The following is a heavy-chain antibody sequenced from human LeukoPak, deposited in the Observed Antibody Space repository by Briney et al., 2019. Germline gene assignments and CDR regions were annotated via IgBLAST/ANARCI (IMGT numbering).Heavy chain of an antibody. CDR3: ARGSGSYGMDV. D-gene: IGHD3-22*01. CDR1: GVSISSGGYS. V-gene: IGHV4-30-2*01. Sequence: SETLSLTCAVSGVSISSGGYSWSWIRQPPGKGLEWIGYIYHSGSTYYNPSLKSRVTISVDRSKNQFSLKLSSVTAADTAVYYCARGSGSYGMDVWGQGTTVTVSS. J-gene: IGHJ6*02. CDR2: IYHSGST.